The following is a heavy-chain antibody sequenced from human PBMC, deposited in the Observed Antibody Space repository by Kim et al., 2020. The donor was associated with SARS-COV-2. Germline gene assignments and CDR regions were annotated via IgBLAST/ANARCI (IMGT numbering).Heavy chain of an antibody. CDR2: IRSKAYGGTT. Sequence: GGSLRLSCTASGFTFGDYAMSWFRQAPGKGLEWVGFIRSKAYGGTTEYAASVKGRFTISRDDSKSIAYLQMNSLKTEDTAVYYCTRERDAPWDDSSGYYEHWGQGTMVTVSS. V-gene: IGHV3-49*03. CDR3: TRERDAPWDDSSGYYEH. CDR1: GFTFGDYA. D-gene: IGHD3-22*01. J-gene: IGHJ3*01.